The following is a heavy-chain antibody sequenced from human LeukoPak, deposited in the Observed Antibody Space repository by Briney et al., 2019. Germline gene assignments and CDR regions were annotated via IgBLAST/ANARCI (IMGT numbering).Heavy chain of an antibody. Sequence: PGGSLRLSCAASGFTFSTYPMNWVRQAPGKGLEWVAVILYDGSNKYYADSVKGRCTISRDNSKKTLYLQMNSLRAEDTAVYYCAGYDYGDLGPLQFWGQGTLVTVPS. CDR2: ILYDGSNK. V-gene: IGHV3-30*03. CDR3: AGYDYGDLGPLQF. D-gene: IGHD4-17*01. J-gene: IGHJ4*02. CDR1: GFTFSTYP.